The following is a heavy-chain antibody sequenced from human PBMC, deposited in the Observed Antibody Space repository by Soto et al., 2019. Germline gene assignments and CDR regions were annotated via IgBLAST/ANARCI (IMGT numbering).Heavy chain of an antibody. Sequence: QVHLMQSGAEVKKAGASVKVSCKASGYTFTDYQIHWVRQAPGQGLEWMGWINPNSGDTNFAEKFEGWVTITRDVFISKAYLELGSLKSDDTAVYYCATQNSDYGSGTYAYWGQGTLVTVSS. V-gene: IGHV1-2*04. CDR1: GYTFTDYQ. J-gene: IGHJ4*02. D-gene: IGHD3-10*01. CDR2: INPNSGDT. CDR3: ATQNSDYGSGTYAY.